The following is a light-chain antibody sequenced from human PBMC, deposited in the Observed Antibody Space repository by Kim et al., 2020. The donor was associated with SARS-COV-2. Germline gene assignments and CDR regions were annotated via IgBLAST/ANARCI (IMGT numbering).Light chain of an antibody. CDR1: QSITNF. CDR2: AAS. Sequence: ASVGDRVTITCRASQSITNFLNWYQQKPGKVPKLLIYAASSLQSGVPSRFSGSGSGTDFTLTINSLQPEDFATYYCQQSYNIPRTFGQGTKVDIK. J-gene: IGKJ1*01. CDR3: QQSYNIPRT. V-gene: IGKV1-39*01.